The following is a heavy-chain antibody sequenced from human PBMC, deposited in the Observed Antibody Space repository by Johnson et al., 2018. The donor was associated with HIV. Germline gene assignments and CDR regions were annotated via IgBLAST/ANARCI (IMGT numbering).Heavy chain of an antibody. CDR2: ITWNGGTT. V-gene: IGHV3-20*04. CDR3: ARATYYYDTSGYLTRPKAFDV. D-gene: IGHD3-22*01. J-gene: IGHJ3*01. CDR1: GFTFDEYD. Sequence: MQLVESGGGVERPGGSLRLSCVASGFTFDEYDMNWVRQAPGKGLEWVSSITWNGGTTGSADSVKGRFTISRDNAKNSLYLQMNSLRGEDTALYYCARATYYYDTSGYLTRPKAFDVWGQGTMVTVSS.